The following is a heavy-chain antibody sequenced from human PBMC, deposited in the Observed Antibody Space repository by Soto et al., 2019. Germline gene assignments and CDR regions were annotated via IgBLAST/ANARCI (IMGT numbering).Heavy chain of an antibody. J-gene: IGHJ4*02. D-gene: IGHD6-25*01. V-gene: IGHV4-30-4*01. Sequence: QVQLQESGPGLVKPSHTLSLTCTVSGGSITTDDYFCSWSRQSPERGLGWIGFIFHSGNTFNNPSSGGPASLSVDTSKNEFSLNLTAVTAADTAVYYCVREGTKISPQGYITAAGRFDHWGQGALVTVSS. CDR3: VREGTKISPQGYITAAGRFDH. CDR1: GGSITTDDYF. CDR2: IFHSGNT.